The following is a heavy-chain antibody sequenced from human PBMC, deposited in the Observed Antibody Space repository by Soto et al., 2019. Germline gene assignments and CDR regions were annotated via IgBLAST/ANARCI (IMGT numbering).Heavy chain of an antibody. Sequence: SSETLSLTCTVSGGSISSSSYYWGWIRQPPGKGLEWIGSIYYSGSTYYNPSLKSRVTISVDTSKNQFSLKLRSVTATDTALYYCASEKGPYYSYMDVWGKGTTVTVSS. CDR3: ASEKGPYYSYMDV. CDR1: GGSISSSSYY. V-gene: IGHV4-39*07. J-gene: IGHJ6*03. CDR2: IYYSGST.